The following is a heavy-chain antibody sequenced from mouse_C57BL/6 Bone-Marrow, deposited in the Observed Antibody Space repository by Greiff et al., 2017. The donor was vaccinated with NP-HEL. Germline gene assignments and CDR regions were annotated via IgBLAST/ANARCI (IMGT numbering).Heavy chain of an antibody. Sequence: QVQLQQSGAELARPGASVKMSCKASGYTFTSYTMHWVKQRPGQGLEWIGYINPSSGYTKYNQKFKDKATLTADKSSSTAYMQLSSLTSEDSAVYYCAREIYYGYDYAMDYWGQGTSVTVSS. CDR2: INPSSGYT. D-gene: IGHD2-2*01. V-gene: IGHV1-4*01. J-gene: IGHJ4*01. CDR1: GYTFTSYT. CDR3: AREIYYGYDYAMDY.